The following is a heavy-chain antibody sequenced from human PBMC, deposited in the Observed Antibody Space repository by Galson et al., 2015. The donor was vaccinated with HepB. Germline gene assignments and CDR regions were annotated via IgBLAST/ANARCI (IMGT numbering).Heavy chain of an antibody. D-gene: IGHD2-2*01. CDR1: GFTFDDYA. Sequence: SLRLSCAASGFTFDDYAMHWVRQAPGKGLEWVSGISWNSGSIGYADSVKGRFTISRDNAKNSLYLQMSSLRAEDTALYYCAKVFRPATAHDAFDIWGQGTMVTVSS. CDR3: AKVFRPATAHDAFDI. J-gene: IGHJ3*02. CDR2: ISWNSGSI. V-gene: IGHV3-9*01.